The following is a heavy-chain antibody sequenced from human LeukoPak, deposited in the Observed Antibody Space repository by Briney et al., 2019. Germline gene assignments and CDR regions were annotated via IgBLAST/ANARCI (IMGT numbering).Heavy chain of an antibody. CDR3: AREFDYDFWSGYKTWFDP. V-gene: IGHV4-61*02. Sequence: SETLSLTCTASGGSIRSGSYSWSWIRQPAGKGLQSIGRIYASGTTDYNPSLKGRVTISVDTSKNQFSLKLNSVTAADTAVYYCAREFDYDFWSGYKTWFDPWGQGTLVTVSS. CDR2: IYASGTT. CDR1: GGSIRSGSYS. D-gene: IGHD3-3*01. J-gene: IGHJ5*02.